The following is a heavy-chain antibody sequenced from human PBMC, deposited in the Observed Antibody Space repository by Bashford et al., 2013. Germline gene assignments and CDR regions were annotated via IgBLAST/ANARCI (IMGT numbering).Heavy chain of an antibody. J-gene: IGHJ6*02. CDR1: GYTFTSYD. CDR3: ARDHLSSTYQLSPGYYYGMDV. V-gene: IGHV1-8*01. D-gene: IGHD2-2*01. CDR2: MNPNSGNT. Sequence: ASVKVSCKASGYTFTSYDINWVRQATGQGLEWMGWMNPNSGNTGYAQKFQGRVTMTRNTSISTAYMELSSLRSEDTAVYYCARDHLSSTYQLSPGYYYGMDVWGQGTTVTVSS.